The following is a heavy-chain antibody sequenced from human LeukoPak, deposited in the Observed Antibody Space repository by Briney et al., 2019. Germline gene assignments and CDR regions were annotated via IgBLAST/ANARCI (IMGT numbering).Heavy chain of an antibody. CDR2: IIPIFGTA. V-gene: IGHV1-69*05. Sequence: ASVTVSCTASGGTFSSYAISWVRQAPGQGLEWMGGIIPIFGTANYAQKFQGRVTTTTDESTSTAYMELSSLRSEDTAVYYCARVREDGAAFDIWGQGTMVTVSS. CDR1: GGTFSSYA. D-gene: IGHD5-24*01. CDR3: ARVREDGAAFDI. J-gene: IGHJ3*02.